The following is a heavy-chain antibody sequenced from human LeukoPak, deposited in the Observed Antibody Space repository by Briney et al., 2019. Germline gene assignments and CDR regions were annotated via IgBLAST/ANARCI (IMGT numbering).Heavy chain of an antibody. CDR1: GYTFTSYY. V-gene: IGHV1-69*05. J-gene: IGHJ6*03. D-gene: IGHD6-6*01. CDR2: IIPIFGTA. CDR3: ARGGAARLRRYYYYYYMDV. Sequence: GASVKVSCKASGYTFTSYYMHWVRQAPGQGLEWMGGIIPIFGTANYAQKFQGRVTITTDESTSTAYMELSSLRSEDTAVYYCARGGAARLRRYYYYYYMDVWGKGTTVTVSS.